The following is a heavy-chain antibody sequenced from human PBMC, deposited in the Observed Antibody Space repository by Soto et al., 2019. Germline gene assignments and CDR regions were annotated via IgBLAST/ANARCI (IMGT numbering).Heavy chain of an antibody. Sequence: GASVKVSCKASGYTFTSYAIHWVRQAPGQRLEWMGWINAGNGNTKYSQKFQGRVTITRDTSASTAYMELSSLRSEDTAVYYCAREMSYCSSTSCYYLFDYWGQGTLVTVSS. J-gene: IGHJ4*02. D-gene: IGHD2-2*01. CDR2: INAGNGNT. CDR3: AREMSYCSSTSCYYLFDY. CDR1: GYTFTSYA. V-gene: IGHV1-3*01.